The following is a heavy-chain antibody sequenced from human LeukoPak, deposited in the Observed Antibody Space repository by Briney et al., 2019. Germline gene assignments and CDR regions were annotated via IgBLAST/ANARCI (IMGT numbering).Heavy chain of an antibody. V-gene: IGHV3-23*01. CDR1: GFTFSSYG. J-gene: IGHJ4*02. Sequence: GGSPRLSCAASGFTFSSYGMSWVRQAPGKGLEWVSAISGSGGSTYYADSVKGRFTISRDNSKNTLYLQMNSLRAEDTAVYYCAKDLVAVAVGYFDYWGQGTLVTVSS. D-gene: IGHD6-19*01. CDR3: AKDLVAVAVGYFDY. CDR2: ISGSGGST.